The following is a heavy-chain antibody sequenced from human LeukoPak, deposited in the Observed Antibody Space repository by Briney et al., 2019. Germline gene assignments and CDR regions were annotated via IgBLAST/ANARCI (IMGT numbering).Heavy chain of an antibody. V-gene: IGHV3-48*03. D-gene: IGHD5-18*01. CDR1: GFSFSSYE. J-gene: IGHJ4*02. CDR2: ISGSGTMT. Sequence: GGSLRLSCAASGFSFSSYEMNWVRQAPGKGLEWLSYISGSGTMTYYADSVKGRFTISRDNAKNSLYLQMNSLRAEDTAVYYCARGFRDTAMFLDYWGQGTLVTVSS. CDR3: ARGFRDTAMFLDY.